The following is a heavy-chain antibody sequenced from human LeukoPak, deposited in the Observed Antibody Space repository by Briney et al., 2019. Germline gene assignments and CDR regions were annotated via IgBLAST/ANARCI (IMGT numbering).Heavy chain of an antibody. Sequence: SQTLSLTCTVSGGSISSGGYYYTWIRQHPGKGLEYIGYIYYSGSTYYNPSLKSRVAMSVDTSKSQFSLKLSSVTAADTAVYYCARDRSSGWFDYWGQGTLVTVSS. CDR3: ARDRSSGWFDY. CDR2: IYYSGST. J-gene: IGHJ4*02. CDR1: GGSISSGGYY. D-gene: IGHD6-19*01. V-gene: IGHV4-31*03.